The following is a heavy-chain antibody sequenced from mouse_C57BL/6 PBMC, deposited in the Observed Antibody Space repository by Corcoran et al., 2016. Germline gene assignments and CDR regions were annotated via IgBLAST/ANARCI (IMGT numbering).Heavy chain of an antibody. D-gene: IGHD1-1*01. Sequence: EVQLQQSGPELVKPGASVKISCKASGYTFTDYYMNWVKQSHGKSLEWIGDINPNNGGTSYNQKFKGKATLTVDKSSSTAYMELRSLTSEDSAVYYCARKVGSSPFAYWGQGTLVTVSA. CDR2: INPNNGGT. CDR1: GYTFTDYY. V-gene: IGHV1-26*01. J-gene: IGHJ3*01. CDR3: ARKVGSSPFAY.